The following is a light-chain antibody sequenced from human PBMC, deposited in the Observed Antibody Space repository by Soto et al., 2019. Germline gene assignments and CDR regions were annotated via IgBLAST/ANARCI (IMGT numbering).Light chain of an antibody. CDR3: QQDHSYWT. CDR2: KTS. CDR1: QSISNW. V-gene: IGKV1-5*03. J-gene: IGKJ1*01. Sequence: DIQMTQFPSTLSASVGDRVTITCRASQSISNWLAWYQQKPGKAPKLLIYKTSSLESGVPARFSGSGSGTEFTLTISSLQPDDFATYYCQQDHSYWTFGQGTKVDVK.